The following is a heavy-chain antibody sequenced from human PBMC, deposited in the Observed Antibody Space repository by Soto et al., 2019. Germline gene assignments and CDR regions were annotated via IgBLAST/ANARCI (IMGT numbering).Heavy chain of an antibody. J-gene: IGHJ5*02. CDR3: ARREIVVVTGRGTYNWFDP. D-gene: IGHD2-21*02. Sequence: SETLSLTCTVSCGFIRSSRDYWGWIRQPPGKGLEWIGSIYYSGSTYYNPSLKSRVTISVDTSKNQFSLKLSSVTAADTAVYYCARREIVVVTGRGTYNWFDPWGQGTLVTVSS. V-gene: IGHV4-39*01. CDR1: CGFIRSSRDY. CDR2: IYYSGST.